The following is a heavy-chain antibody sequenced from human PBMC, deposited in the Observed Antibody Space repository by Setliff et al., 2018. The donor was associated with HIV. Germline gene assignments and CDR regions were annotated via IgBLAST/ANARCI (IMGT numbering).Heavy chain of an antibody. D-gene: IGHD1-1*01. CDR2: IYYSGST. J-gene: IGHJ4*02. CDR3: ARQGQLGSE. V-gene: IGHV4-39*01. CDR1: GGSIYGSDYC. Sequence: SETLSLTCTVSGGSIYGSDYCWGWIRQPPGKGLESIGSIYYSGSTYYKPSLKSRVTISVDTSKNQFSLKLSSVTAADTAVYYCARQGQLGSEWGQGTLVTVSS.